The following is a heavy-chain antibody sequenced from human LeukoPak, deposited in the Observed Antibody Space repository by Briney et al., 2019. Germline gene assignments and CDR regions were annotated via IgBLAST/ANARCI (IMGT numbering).Heavy chain of an antibody. CDR2: INHSRST. J-gene: IGHJ4*02. V-gene: IGHV4-34*01. CDR1: GGSFSGEY. CDR3: ARPVSGSSGWYYNY. Sequence: SETLSLTCAVYGGSFSGEYWSWIRQPPWKGLEWIGEINHSRSTNYNTSLKSRVTISVDTSKNQCSLKLSSVTAADTAVYYCARPVSGSSGWYYNYWGQGTLVTVSS. D-gene: IGHD6-19*01.